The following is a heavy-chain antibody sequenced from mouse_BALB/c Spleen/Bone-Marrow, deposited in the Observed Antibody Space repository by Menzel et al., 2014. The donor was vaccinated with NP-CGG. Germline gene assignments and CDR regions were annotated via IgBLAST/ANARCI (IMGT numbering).Heavy chain of an antibody. D-gene: IGHD1-1*01. CDR3: AIRYYAMDY. V-gene: IGHV1-4*01. CDR1: GYTFTTYT. CDR2: IIPSSGYT. J-gene: IGHJ4*01. Sequence: LQESGAELARPGASVKMSCKASGYTFTTYTIHWMKQRPGQGLEWTGYIIPSSGYTNYNQKFKDKATLTVDKSSSTAYMQLSSLTPEDSAVYYCAIRYYAMDYWGQGTSVTVSS.